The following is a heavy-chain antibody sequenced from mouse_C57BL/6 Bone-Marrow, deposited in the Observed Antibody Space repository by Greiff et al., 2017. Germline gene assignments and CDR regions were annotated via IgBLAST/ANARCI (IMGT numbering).Heavy chain of an antibody. CDR2: IWSGGST. V-gene: IGHV2-2*01. CDR1: GFSLTSYG. CDR3: AREVRCSNPFAY. J-gene: IGHJ3*01. D-gene: IGHD2-5*01. Sequence: VQLQQSGPGLVQPSQSLSITCTVSGFSLTSYGVHWVRQSPGKGLEWLGVIWSGGSTDYNAAFISRLSISKDNSKSQVFFKMNSLQADVTAIYYCAREVRCSNPFAYWGQGTLVTVSA.